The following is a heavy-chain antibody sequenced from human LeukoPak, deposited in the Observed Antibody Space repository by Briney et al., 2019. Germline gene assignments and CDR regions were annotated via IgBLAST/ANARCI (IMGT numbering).Heavy chain of an antibody. D-gene: IGHD3-9*01. CDR3: AKWGDYDVLTGYYDSDY. CDR2: VSGRDTST. J-gene: IGHJ4*02. CDR1: GFTFSNYA. V-gene: IGHV3-23*01. Sequence: GGSLRLSCAASGFTFSNYAMSWVRQAPGKGLEWVSAVSGRDTSTYYADSVKGRFTISRDNSKNTLYLQMNSLRAEDTAIYYCAKWGDYDVLTGYYDSDYWGQGTLVTASS.